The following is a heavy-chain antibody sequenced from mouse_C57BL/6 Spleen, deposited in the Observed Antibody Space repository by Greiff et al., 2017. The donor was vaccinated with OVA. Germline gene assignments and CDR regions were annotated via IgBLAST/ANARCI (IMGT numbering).Heavy chain of an antibody. CDR2: IRNKANGYTT. D-gene: IGHD1-1*01. CDR1: GFTFTDYY. V-gene: IGHV7-3*01. J-gene: IGHJ4*01. Sequence: EVKVVESGGGLVQPGGSLSLSCAASGFTFTDYYMSWVRQPPGKALEWLGFIRNKANGYTTEYSASVKGRFTISRDNSQSILYLQMNALRAEDSATYYCARWSILRGRNAMDYWGQGTSVTVSS. CDR3: ARWSILRGRNAMDY.